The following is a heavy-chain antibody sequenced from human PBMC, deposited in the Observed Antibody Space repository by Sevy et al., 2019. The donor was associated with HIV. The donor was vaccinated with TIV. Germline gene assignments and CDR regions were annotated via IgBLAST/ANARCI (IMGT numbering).Heavy chain of an antibody. CDR2: ISSSSSYI. V-gene: IGHV3-21*01. D-gene: IGHD1-26*01. CDR1: GFTFSSYS. CDR3: ARDLISGSYGGWFDP. J-gene: IGHJ5*02. Sequence: GGSLRLSCAASGFTFSSYSMNWVRQAPGKGLEWVSCISSSSSYIYYADSVKGRFTISRDNAKNSLYLQMNSLRAKDTAVYYCARDLISGSYGGWFDPWGQGILVTVSS.